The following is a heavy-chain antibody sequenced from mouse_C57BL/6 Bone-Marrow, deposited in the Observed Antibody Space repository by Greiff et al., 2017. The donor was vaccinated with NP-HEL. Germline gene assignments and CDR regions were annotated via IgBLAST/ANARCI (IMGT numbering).Heavy chain of an antibody. CDR3: TRPFMITTYFDY. CDR2: IDPETGGT. Sequence: VQLQQSGAELVRPGASVTLSCKASGYTFTDYEMHWVKQTPVHGLEWIGAIDPETGGTAYNQKFKGKAILTADKSSSTAYMELRSLTSEDSAVYYCTRPFMITTYFDYWGQGTTLTVSS. D-gene: IGHD2-4*01. V-gene: IGHV1-15*01. CDR1: GYTFTDYE. J-gene: IGHJ2*01.